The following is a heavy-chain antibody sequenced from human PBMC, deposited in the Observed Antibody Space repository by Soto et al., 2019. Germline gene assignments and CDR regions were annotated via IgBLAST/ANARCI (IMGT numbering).Heavy chain of an antibody. CDR1: GGSISSSSYY. Sequence: SETLSLTCTVSGGSISSSSYYWGWIRQPPGKGLEWIGSIYYSGSTYYNPSLKSRVTISVDTSKNQFSLKLSSVTAADTAVYYCARHQAYGDYAGSFDYWGQGTLVTVSS. CDR3: ARHQAYGDYAGSFDY. D-gene: IGHD4-17*01. CDR2: IYYSGST. V-gene: IGHV4-39*01. J-gene: IGHJ4*02.